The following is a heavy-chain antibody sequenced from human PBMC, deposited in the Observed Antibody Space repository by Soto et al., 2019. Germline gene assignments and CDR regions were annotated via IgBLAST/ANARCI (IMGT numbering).Heavy chain of an antibody. CDR3: AREQMVRGVIPHYYGMDV. Sequence: SETLPLPCTASGGSISSGDYYWSSIGQLPGMDREWSGCIYYSGSAYYNPSLKSRVTISVDTSKNQFSLKLSSVTAADTAVYYCAREQMVRGVIPHYYGMDVWGQGTTVTVSS. CDR2: IYYSGSA. J-gene: IGHJ6*02. V-gene: IGHV4-30-4*08. CDR1: GGSISSGDYY. D-gene: IGHD3-10*01.